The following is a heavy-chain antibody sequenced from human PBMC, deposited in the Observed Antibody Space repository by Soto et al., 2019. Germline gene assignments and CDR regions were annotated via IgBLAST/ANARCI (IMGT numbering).Heavy chain of an antibody. CDR2: IYHSGST. J-gene: IGHJ5*02. D-gene: IGHD2-2*01. CDR1: GYSISSGYY. V-gene: IGHV4-38-2*02. CDR3: ARDSLRYCSSTSCSRGWFDP. Sequence: SETLSLTCAVSGYSISSGYYWGWIRQPPGKGLEWIGSIYHSGSTYYNPSLKSRVTISVDTSKNQFPLKLSSVTAADTAVYYCARDSLRYCSSTSCSRGWFDPWGQGTLVTVSS.